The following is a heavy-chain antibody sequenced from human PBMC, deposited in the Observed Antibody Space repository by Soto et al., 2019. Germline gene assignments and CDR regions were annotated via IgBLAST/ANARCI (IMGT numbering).Heavy chain of an antibody. CDR3: ARHLKPSSVGYYYGMDL. Sequence: GESLKISCKGSGYSFTSYWIGWVRQMPGKGLEWMGIIYPGDSDTRYSPSFQGQVTISADKSISTAYLQWSSLKASDTAMYYCARHLKPSSVGYYYGMDLWGQGTTVTVSS. CDR1: GYSFTSYW. V-gene: IGHV5-51*01. J-gene: IGHJ6*02. D-gene: IGHD6-6*01. CDR2: IYPGDSDT.